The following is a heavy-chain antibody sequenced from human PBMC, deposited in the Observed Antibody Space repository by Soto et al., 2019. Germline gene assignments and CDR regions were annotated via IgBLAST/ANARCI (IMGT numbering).Heavy chain of an antibody. D-gene: IGHD6-13*01. Sequence: QVQLQESGPGLVKPSQTLSLTCTVSGGSISSGGYYWSWIRQHPGKGLEWIGYIYYSGSTYYNPSLTTLVTISVSTSKNQFSLNLSSVPAAATAVYYFPRGAIAAAAPPDSFGQATLVTVSS. J-gene: IGHJ5*01. CDR1: GGSISSGGYY. CDR3: PRGAIAAAAPPDS. V-gene: IGHV4-31*01. CDR2: IYYSGST.